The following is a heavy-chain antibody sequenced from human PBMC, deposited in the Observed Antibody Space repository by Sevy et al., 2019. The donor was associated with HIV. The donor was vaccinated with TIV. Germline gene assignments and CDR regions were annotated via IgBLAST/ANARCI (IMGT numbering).Heavy chain of an antibody. J-gene: IGHJ6*01. D-gene: IGHD5-18*01. CDR1: GYSFTSYW. CDR3: AGIIVDTAMVTRPTQEYYYYFYGMDV. V-gene: IGHV5-51*01. CDR2: IYPGDSDT. Sequence: GESLKISCKGSGYSFTSYWIGWVRQMPGKGLEWMGIIYPGDSDTRYSPSFQGQVTISADKSISTAYLQWSSLKDSDTAMYYCAGIIVDTAMVTRPTQEYYYYFYGMDVWGQGTTVTVSS.